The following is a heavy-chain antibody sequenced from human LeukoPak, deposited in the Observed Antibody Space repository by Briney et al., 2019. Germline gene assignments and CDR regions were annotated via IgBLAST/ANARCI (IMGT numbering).Heavy chain of an antibody. CDR2: INHSGST. D-gene: IGHD6-19*01. J-gene: IGHJ5*02. CDR1: GGSFSGYY. Sequence: SETLSLTCAVYGGSFSGYYWSWIRQPPGKGLEWIGEINHSGSTNYNPSLKSRVTISVDTSKNQFSLKLSSVTAADTAVYYCARDSRQWLVNRPGIDPWGQGTLVTVSS. V-gene: IGHV4-34*01. CDR3: ARDSRQWLVNRPGIDP.